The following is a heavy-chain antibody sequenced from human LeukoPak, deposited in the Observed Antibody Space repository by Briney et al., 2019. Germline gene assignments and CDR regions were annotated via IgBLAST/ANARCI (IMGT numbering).Heavy chain of an antibody. Sequence: SGRSLRLSCAASGFTFSNYWMHWVRQAPGKGLVWVSRINSDGGSTKYADSVKGRFTISRDNAKNTLYLQMNSLRAEDTAVYYCVRDRAVSPFPPDAFDMWGQGTMVTVAS. CDR2: INSDGGST. V-gene: IGHV3-74*01. J-gene: IGHJ3*02. CDR1: GFTFSNYW. D-gene: IGHD4-17*01. CDR3: VRDRAVSPFPPDAFDM.